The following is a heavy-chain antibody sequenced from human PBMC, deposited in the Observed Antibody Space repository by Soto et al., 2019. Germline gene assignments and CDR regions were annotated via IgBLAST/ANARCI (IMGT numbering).Heavy chain of an antibody. Sequence: GGSVKVCCKASGGAFSSYAISLVRQAPGQGLEWMGGIIPIFGTANYAQKFHGRVTITADESTSTAYMELSSLRSEDTAVYYCAREDIVVVPADTVRWFDPWGQGTLVTVSS. CDR2: IIPIFGTA. CDR1: GGAFSSYA. V-gene: IGHV1-69*13. J-gene: IGHJ5*02. CDR3: AREDIVVVPADTVRWFDP. D-gene: IGHD2-2*01.